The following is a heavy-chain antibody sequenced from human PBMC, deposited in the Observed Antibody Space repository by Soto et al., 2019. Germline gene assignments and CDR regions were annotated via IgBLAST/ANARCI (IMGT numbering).Heavy chain of an antibody. J-gene: IGHJ6*02. CDR1: GGSISSSNW. CDR3: ARRGNGSGSYYNVNPLYYGMDV. CDR2: IYHSGST. Sequence: SENLSLTCAVSGGSISSSNWWSWVLQPPWQGLGWIGEIYHSGSTNYNPSLKSRVTISVDKSKNQFSLKLSSVTAADTAVYYCARRGNGSGSYYNVNPLYYGMDVWGQGTTVPVSS. V-gene: IGHV4-4*02. D-gene: IGHD3-10*01.